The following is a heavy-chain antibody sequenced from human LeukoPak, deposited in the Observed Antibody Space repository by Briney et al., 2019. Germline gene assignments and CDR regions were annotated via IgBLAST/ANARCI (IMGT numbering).Heavy chain of an antibody. D-gene: IGHD3-22*01. CDR1: GFTFSTYW. Sequence: PGGSLRLSCAASGFTFSTYWMHWVRQAPGKGLVWLSRISSDGSSTNYADSVKGRFTISRDNAKNTLYLQMNSLRAEDTAVYYCARDPRYDSGAYTFDYWDQGTLVTVSS. CDR3: ARDPRYDSGAYTFDY. CDR2: ISSDGSST. V-gene: IGHV3-74*01. J-gene: IGHJ4*02.